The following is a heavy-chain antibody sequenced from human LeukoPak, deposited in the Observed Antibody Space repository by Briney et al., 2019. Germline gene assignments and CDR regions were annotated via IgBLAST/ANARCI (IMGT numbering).Heavy chain of an antibody. Sequence: NPGGSLRLSCAASGFTFISYAMSWVRQAPGKGLEWVSAISGSGGSTYYADSVKGRFTISRDNSKNTLYLQMNSLRAEDTAVYYCAKDKQQLVRGYYFDYWGQGTLVTVSS. J-gene: IGHJ4*02. CDR2: ISGSGGST. D-gene: IGHD6-13*01. CDR3: AKDKQQLVRGYYFDY. CDR1: GFTFISYA. V-gene: IGHV3-23*01.